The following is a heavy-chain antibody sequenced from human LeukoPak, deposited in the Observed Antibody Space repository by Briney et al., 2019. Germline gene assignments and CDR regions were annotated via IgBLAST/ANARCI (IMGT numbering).Heavy chain of an antibody. V-gene: IGHV4-59*11. CDR1: GGSISSHY. CDR3: ARDGTRVGAFDI. D-gene: IGHD1-14*01. CDR2: IYYSGST. J-gene: IGHJ3*02. Sequence: SETLPLTCTVSGGSISSHYWSWIRQPPGKGLEWIGYIYYSGSTNYNPSLKSRVTISVDTSKNQFSLKLSSVTAADTAVYYCARDGTRVGAFDIWGQGTMVTVSS.